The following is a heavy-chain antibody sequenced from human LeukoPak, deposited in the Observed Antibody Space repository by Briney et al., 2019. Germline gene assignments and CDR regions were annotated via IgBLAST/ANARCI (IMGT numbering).Heavy chain of an antibody. V-gene: IGHV4-59*01. J-gene: IGHJ3*02. Sequence: SETLSLTCTVSGGSISSYYWSWIRQPPGKGLEWIGYIYYSGSTNYNPSLKSRVTISVDTSKNQFSLKLSSVTAADTAVYYCAGTPTLSRLAYCGGDCQYGYAFDIWGQGTMVTVSS. CDR1: GGSISSYY. CDR2: IYYSGST. D-gene: IGHD2-21*02. CDR3: AGTPTLSRLAYCGGDCQYGYAFDI.